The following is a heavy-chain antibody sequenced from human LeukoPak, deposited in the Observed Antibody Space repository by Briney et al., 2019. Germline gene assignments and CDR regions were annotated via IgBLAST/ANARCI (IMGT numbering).Heavy chain of an antibody. D-gene: IGHD3-10*01. Sequence: SETLSLTCTVSGGSISSYYWSWIRQPPGKGLEWIRYIYSGSTNYNPSLKSRVTISVDTSRNQFSLKLSSVTAADTGVYYCARGSMVRGAPYYYYGMDVWGQGTTVTVSS. V-gene: IGHV4-59*01. CDR1: GGSISSYY. CDR3: ARGSMVRGAPYYYYGMDV. J-gene: IGHJ6*02. CDR2: IYSGST.